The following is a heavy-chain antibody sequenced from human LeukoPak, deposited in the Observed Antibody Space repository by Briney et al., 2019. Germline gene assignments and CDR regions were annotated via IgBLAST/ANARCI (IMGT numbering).Heavy chain of an antibody. Sequence: GGSLRLSCTASGFTFGDYAMSWVRQAPGRGLEWVGFIRSKAYGGTTEYAASVKGRFTISRDDSKSIAYLQMNSLKTEDTAVYYCTREQSVAGTDYWGQGNLVTVSS. D-gene: IGHD6-19*01. CDR1: GFTFGDYA. J-gene: IGHJ4*02. CDR3: TREQSVAGTDY. CDR2: IRSKAYGGTT. V-gene: IGHV3-49*04.